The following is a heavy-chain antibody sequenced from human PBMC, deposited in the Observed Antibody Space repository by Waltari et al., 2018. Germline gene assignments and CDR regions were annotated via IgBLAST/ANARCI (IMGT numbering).Heavy chain of an antibody. CDR3: AATPYSSGWYGIPEGYYFDY. V-gene: IGHV4-34*01. CDR2: INHSGST. J-gene: IGHJ4*02. D-gene: IGHD6-19*01. Sequence: QVQLQQWGAGLLKPSETLSLTCAVYGGSFSGYYWSWIRQPPGKGLEWIGEINHSGSTTHNPSLKRLVTISVDTSKNQFSLKLSSVTAADTAVYYCAATPYSSGWYGIPEGYYFDYWGQGTLVTVSS. CDR1: GGSFSGYY.